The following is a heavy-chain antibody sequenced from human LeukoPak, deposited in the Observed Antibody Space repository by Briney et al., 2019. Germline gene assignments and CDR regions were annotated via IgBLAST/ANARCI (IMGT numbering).Heavy chain of an antibody. V-gene: IGHV3-23*01. Sequence: GGSLRLSCAASGFTFSSYAMSWVRQAPGKGLEWVSDISGSGISTYYADSVKGRFTISRNNSKNTLYLQMNSLRAEDTAVYYCAKDQWSFSYFDYWGQGTLVTVSS. J-gene: IGHJ4*02. CDR3: AKDQWSFSYFDY. CDR2: ISGSGIST. D-gene: IGHD1-26*01. CDR1: GFTFSSYA.